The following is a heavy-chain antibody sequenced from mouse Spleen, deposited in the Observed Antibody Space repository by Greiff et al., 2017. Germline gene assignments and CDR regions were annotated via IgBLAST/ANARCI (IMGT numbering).Heavy chain of an antibody. CDR3: ARWGSSGYVDYAMDY. V-gene: IGHV1-42*01. D-gene: IGHD3-1*01. CDR1: GYSFTGYY. J-gene: IGHJ4*01. CDR2: INPSTGGT. Sequence: EVQLQQSGPELVKPGASVKISCKASGYSFTGYYMNWVKQSPEKSLEWIGEINPSTGGTTYNQKFKAKATLTVDKSSSTAYMQLKSLTSEDSAVYYCARWGSSGYVDYAMDYWGQGTSVTVSS.